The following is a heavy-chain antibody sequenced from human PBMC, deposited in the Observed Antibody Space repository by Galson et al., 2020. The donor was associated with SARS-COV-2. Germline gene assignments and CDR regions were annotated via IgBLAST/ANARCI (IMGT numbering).Heavy chain of an antibody. CDR1: GFNLRSYT. CDR2: IRSSSGTI. V-gene: IGHV3-48*04. CDR3: ARERLEY. Sequence: QLVESLEIPCAASGFNLRSYTMNWVRQAPVKGLELVAYIRSSSGTIYYADSVKGRFTISRDNAKNSLYLQLNSLRVDDTAVYYRARERLEYWGQGTLVTVSS. J-gene: IGHJ4*02. D-gene: IGHD1-1*01.